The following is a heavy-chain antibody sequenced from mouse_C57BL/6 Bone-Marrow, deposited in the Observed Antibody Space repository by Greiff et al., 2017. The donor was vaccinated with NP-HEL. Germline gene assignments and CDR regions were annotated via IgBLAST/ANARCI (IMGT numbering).Heavy chain of an antibody. CDR1: GFSLSTSGMG. CDR2: IYWDDDK. CDR3: ASYYCGSSYDWFAY. D-gene: IGHD1-1*01. Sequence: QVTLKVSGPGILQSSQTLSLTCSFSGFSLSTSGMGVSWIRQPSGKGLEWLAHIYWDDDKRYNPFLKSRLTISKDTSRNQVFLKITSVDTADTATYYCASYYCGSSYDWFAYWGQGTLVTVSA. V-gene: IGHV8-12*01. J-gene: IGHJ3*01.